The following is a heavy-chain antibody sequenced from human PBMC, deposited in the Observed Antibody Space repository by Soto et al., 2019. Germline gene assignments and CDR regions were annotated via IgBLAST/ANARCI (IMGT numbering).Heavy chain of an antibody. D-gene: IGHD2-15*01. Sequence: LKISCKGSGYSFTSYWISWVRQMPGKGLEWMGRIDPSDSYTNYSPSFQGHVTISADKSISTAYLQWSSLKASDTAMYYCARKQINCSGGSCSKYYYGMDVWGQGTTVTVSS. CDR3: ARKQINCSGGSCSKYYYGMDV. CDR2: IDPSDSYT. CDR1: GYSFTSYW. J-gene: IGHJ6*02. V-gene: IGHV5-10-1*01.